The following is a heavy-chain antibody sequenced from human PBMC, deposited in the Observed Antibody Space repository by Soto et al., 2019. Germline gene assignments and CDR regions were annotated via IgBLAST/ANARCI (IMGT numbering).Heavy chain of an antibody. CDR2: VFYSGST. V-gene: IGHV4-59*02. CDR3: ARSGHNFSYIDY. D-gene: IGHD1-1*01. Sequence: SETLSLTCSVTGYSVRGYYWTWIRQPPGKGLEYIGYVFYSGSTSYNRSLKSRVAISIYTSKNHFSLKLNSVTAADTAVYFCARSGHNFSYIDYGGQ. J-gene: IGHJ4*02. CDR1: GYSVRGYY.